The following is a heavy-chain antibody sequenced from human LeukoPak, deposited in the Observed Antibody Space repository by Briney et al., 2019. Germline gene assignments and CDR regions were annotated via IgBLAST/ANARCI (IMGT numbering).Heavy chain of an antibody. CDR2: IYHSGST. CDR3: ARQLAYCGGDCFFY. CDR1: GGSISSSNW. D-gene: IGHD2-21*01. J-gene: IGHJ4*02. Sequence: ASGTLSLTCAVSGGSISSSNWWSWVRQPPGKGLEWIGEIYHSGSTNYNPSLKSRVTISVDKSKNQFSLKLSSVTAADTAVYYCARQLAYCGGDCFFYWGQGTLVTVSS. V-gene: IGHV4-4*02.